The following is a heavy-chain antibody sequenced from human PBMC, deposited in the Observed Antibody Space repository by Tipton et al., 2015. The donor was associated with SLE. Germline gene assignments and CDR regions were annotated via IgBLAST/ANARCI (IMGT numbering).Heavy chain of an antibody. V-gene: IGHV4-4*08. CDR1: GDSITRHY. CDR3: AAQKCYGGTCYYDPVNSFDP. D-gene: IGHD2-21*01. J-gene: IGHJ5*02. CDR2: VYASGRT. Sequence: TLSLTCTVSGDSITRHYWTWVRQPPGRGLEWIGCVYASGRTNYNPSLMSRVTISVDTSENHFSLKLSSVTAADTAVYYCAAQKCYGGTCYYDPVNSFDPWGPGTLVTVSS.